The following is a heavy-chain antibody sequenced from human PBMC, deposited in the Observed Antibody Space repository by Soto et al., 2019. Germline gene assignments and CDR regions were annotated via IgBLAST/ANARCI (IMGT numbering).Heavy chain of an antibody. Sequence: SETLSLTCTVSGGSISSNYWTWIRQPPGKGLEWIGYVYNSGSTNYNPSLKSRVTISEDTSKSQFSLKVNSMTAADTAVYYCARYRREAVAGYTLDNWGQGILVTVS. CDR1: GGSISSNY. D-gene: IGHD6-13*01. CDR2: VYNSGST. J-gene: IGHJ4*02. V-gene: IGHV4-59*01. CDR3: ARYRREAVAGYTLDN.